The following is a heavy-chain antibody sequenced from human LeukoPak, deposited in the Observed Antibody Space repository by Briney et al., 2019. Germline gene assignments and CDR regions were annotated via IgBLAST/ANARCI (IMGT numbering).Heavy chain of an antibody. V-gene: IGHV4-39*07. J-gene: IGHJ3*01. D-gene: IGHD3-16*02. CDR1: GGSLISTTYY. CDR3: ARAPRTGAWDMITFGGVIVHGDAFDF. Sequence: SETLSLTCAVSGGSLISTTYYCGWIRQPPGKGLEWIGSIYYSGSTYYNPSLKSRVTVSVDMSKNQFSLQLSSVTAADTAVYYCARAPRTGAWDMITFGGVIVHGDAFDFWGQGTMVTVSS. CDR2: IYYSGST.